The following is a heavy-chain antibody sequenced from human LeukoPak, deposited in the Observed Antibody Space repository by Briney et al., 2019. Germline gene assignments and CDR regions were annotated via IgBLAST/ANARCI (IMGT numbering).Heavy chain of an antibody. D-gene: IGHD3-10*01. V-gene: IGHV4-61*03. CDR1: GGSISTSSYY. Sequence: SETLSLTCTVSGGSISTSSYYWGWVRQPPGKGLEWIGYIYNTGNTNNNPSLKSRVTISVDTSKNHFSLKLSSVTAADTAVYYCARETPYGSGSYPFDYWGQGILVTVSS. CDR3: ARETPYGSGSYPFDY. J-gene: IGHJ4*02. CDR2: IYNTGNT.